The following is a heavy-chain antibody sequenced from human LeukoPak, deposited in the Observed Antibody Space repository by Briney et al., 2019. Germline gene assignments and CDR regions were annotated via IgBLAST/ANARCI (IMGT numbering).Heavy chain of an antibody. CDR3: AKQSYARSLGE. J-gene: IGHJ4*02. CDR1: GFPFSDFS. D-gene: IGHD2-8*01. Sequence: GGSLRLSCATSGFPFSDFSMSWVRQAPGKGVEWISTTNSGGTSTYYAESVKGRFTISRDNSKNTLYLQMSSLRVEDTAVYYCAKQSYARSLGEGGPGTLVSVSS. CDR2: TNSGGTST. V-gene: IGHV3-23*01.